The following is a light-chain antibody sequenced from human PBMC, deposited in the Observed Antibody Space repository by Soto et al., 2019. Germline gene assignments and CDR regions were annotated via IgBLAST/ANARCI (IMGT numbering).Light chain of an antibody. J-gene: IGKJ5*01. CDR2: DAS. V-gene: IGKV3-11*01. Sequence: ETVLTQSPATLSLSPGERATLSCRASQSLSSYLAWYQQKSGQAPRLLIYDASNKATGIPARFSGSGSGTYFTLTISSLEPEDFAVYYCQQRRHCPIPFGQGTRLEIK. CDR3: QQRRHCPIP. CDR1: QSLSSY.